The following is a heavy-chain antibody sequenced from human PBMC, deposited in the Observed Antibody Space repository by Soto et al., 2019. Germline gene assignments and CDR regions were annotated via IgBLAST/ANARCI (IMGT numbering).Heavy chain of an antibody. CDR3: SRQASDFWSGKPQYYMDV. V-gene: IGHV3-73*01. D-gene: IGHD3-3*01. Sequence: ESGGGLVQPGGSLKLSCAASGFTFSGSAMHWVRQASGKGLEWVGRIRSKGNNYATAYGASLKGRFTISRDDSKNTAYLPMNSLNTEDTAVYYCSRQASDFWSGKPQYYMDVWGKGTTVTVSS. CDR2: IRSKGNNYAT. CDR1: GFTFSGSA. J-gene: IGHJ6*03.